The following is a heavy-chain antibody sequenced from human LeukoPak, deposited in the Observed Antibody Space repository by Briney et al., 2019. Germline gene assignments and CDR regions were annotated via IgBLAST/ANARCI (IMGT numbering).Heavy chain of an antibody. CDR1: GGSISGYY. V-gene: IGHV4-59*12. CDR3: ASVRGYSSGWYASGFDP. CDR2: IYYSGSA. D-gene: IGHD6-19*01. Sequence: SETLSLTCTVSGGSISGYYWTWIRQPPGKGLEWVGYIYYSGSAYYNPSLKSRVAMSVDTSKNQFSLKLTSVTAADTAVYYCASVRGYSSGWYASGFDPWGQGTLVTVSS. J-gene: IGHJ5*02.